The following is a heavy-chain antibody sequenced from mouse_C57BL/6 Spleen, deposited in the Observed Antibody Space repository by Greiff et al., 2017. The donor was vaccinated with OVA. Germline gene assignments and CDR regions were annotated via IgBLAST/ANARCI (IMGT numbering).Heavy chain of an antibody. CDR1: GYTFTSYW. CDR3: AREWLLRGYYAMDY. Sequence: QVQLQQPGAELVKPGASVKLSCKASGYTFTSYWMHWVKQRPGRGLEWIGRIDPNSGGTKYNEKFKGKATLTVDQPSSTAYMQLSSLTSEDSAVYYCAREWLLRGYYAMDYWGQGTSVTVSS. D-gene: IGHD2-3*01. CDR2: IDPNSGGT. J-gene: IGHJ4*01. V-gene: IGHV1-72*01.